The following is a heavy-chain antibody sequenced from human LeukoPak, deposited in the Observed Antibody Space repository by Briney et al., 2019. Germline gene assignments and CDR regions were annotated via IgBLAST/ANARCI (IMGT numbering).Heavy chain of an antibody. Sequence: ASVKVSCKASGYSFSGYGMLWVRQAPGQGLEYMGWINTNTGNPTYAQGFTGRFVFSLDTSVSTAYLQISSLKAEDTAVYYCARVRSSSWYDPNWFDPWGQGTLVTVSS. CDR3: ARVRSSSWYDPNWFDP. J-gene: IGHJ5*02. V-gene: IGHV7-4-1*02. CDR1: GYSFSGYG. CDR2: INTNTGNP. D-gene: IGHD6-13*01.